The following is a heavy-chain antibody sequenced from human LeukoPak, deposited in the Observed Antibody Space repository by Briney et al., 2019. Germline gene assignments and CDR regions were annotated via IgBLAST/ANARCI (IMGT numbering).Heavy chain of an antibody. J-gene: IGHJ6*02. CDR3: ARVGSYCMDV. CDR2: TYYSGSA. CDR1: GGSISSYY. Sequence: SETLSLTCTLSGGSISSYYWSWIRQPPGKGLEWIGYTYYSGSATYNPSLKSRVTISVDTSKNQFSLKLSSVTAADTAVYYCARVGSYCMDVWGQGTTVTVSS. V-gene: IGHV4-59*01.